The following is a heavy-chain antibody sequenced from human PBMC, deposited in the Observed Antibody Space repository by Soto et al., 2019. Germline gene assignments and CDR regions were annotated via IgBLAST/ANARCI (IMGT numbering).Heavy chain of an antibody. Sequence: PGGSLILSCAASGFTFRNYAMNWVRQAPGKGLEWVSFIHGDGAGTYYADSVKGRFTVSRDNSKNTLYLQMNSLRAEDTAVYYCAKAPGYSSGWYSFDYWGQGTLVTVSS. CDR2: IHGDGAGT. D-gene: IGHD6-19*01. J-gene: IGHJ4*02. CDR1: GFTFRNYA. V-gene: IGHV3-23*01. CDR3: AKAPGYSSGWYSFDY.